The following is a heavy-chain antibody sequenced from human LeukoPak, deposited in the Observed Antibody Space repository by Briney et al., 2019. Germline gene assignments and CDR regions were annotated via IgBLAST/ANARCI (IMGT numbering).Heavy chain of an antibody. V-gene: IGHV4-34*01. CDR2: INHSGST. Sequence: PSETLSLTCAVYGGSFSGYYWSWIRQPPGKGLEWIGEINHSGSTNYNPSLKSRVTISVDTSKNQLSLKLSSVTAADTAVYYCARGLDDFWSGYYLFDYWGQGTLVTVSS. CDR1: GGSFSGYY. D-gene: IGHD3-3*01. J-gene: IGHJ4*02. CDR3: ARGLDDFWSGYYLFDY.